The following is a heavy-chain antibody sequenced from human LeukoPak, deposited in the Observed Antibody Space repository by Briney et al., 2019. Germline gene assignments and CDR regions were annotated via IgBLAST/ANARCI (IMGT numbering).Heavy chain of an antibody. CDR3: AKSGYYYDSRKDAFDI. Sequence: PGGSLRLSCAASGFTFSSYSMNWVRQTPGKGLEWVSSISSSSGYIYYADSVKGRFTISRDNAKNSLYLQMNSLRAEDTAVYYCAKSGYYYDSRKDAFDIWGQGTMVTVSS. CDR1: GFTFSSYS. CDR2: ISSSSGYI. V-gene: IGHV3-21*01. D-gene: IGHD3-22*01. J-gene: IGHJ3*02.